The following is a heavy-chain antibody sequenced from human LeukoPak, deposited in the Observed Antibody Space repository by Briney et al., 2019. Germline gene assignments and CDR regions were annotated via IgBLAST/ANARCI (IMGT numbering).Heavy chain of an antibody. V-gene: IGHV4-34*01. CDR1: GGSFSGYY. CDR3: ARGLSEYSSSWINYYYYYYYMDV. J-gene: IGHJ6*03. CDR2: INHSGST. D-gene: IGHD6-13*01. Sequence: PSETLSLTCAVYGGSFSGYYWSWLRQPPGKGLEWIGEINHSGSTNYNPSLKSRVTISVDTSKNQFSLKLSSVTAADTAVYYCARGLSEYSSSWINYYYYYYYMDVWGKGTTVTVSS.